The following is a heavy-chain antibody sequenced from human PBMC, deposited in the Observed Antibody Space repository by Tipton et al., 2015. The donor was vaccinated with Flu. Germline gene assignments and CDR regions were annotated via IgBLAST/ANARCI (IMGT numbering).Heavy chain of an antibody. J-gene: IGHJ4*02. CDR1: GFNFNTAW. CDR3: AIFKSGYPR. Sequence: SLRLSCAASGFNFNTAWMNWVRQAPGKGPEWVGRIKSRNDGGTIEYAAPVKDRFTISRDDSKSTLHLQMNSLKTEDTAVYYCAIFKSGYPRWDQGTRVTVSA. D-gene: IGHD3-22*01. V-gene: IGHV3-15*01. CDR2: IKSRNDGGTI.